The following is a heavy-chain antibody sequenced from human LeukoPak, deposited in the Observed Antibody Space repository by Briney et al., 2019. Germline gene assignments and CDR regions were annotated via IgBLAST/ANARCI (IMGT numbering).Heavy chain of an antibody. J-gene: IGHJ4*02. D-gene: IGHD1-26*01. V-gene: IGHV3-23*01. CDR2: ISGSGGST. CDR3: AKGLQDGGSFKFGG. Sequence: PGGSLRLSCATSGFTFTTYEMNWVRQAPGKGLEWVSAISGSGGSTYYADSVKGRFTISRDNSKNTLYLQMNSLRAEDTAVYYCAKGLQDGGSFKFGGWGQGTLVTVSS. CDR1: GFTFTTYE.